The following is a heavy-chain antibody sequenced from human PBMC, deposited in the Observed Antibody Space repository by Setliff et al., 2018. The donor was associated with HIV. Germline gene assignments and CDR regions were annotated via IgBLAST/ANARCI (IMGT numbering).Heavy chain of an antibody. CDR3: ARDYFPHSRRNFGSGDYFHF. D-gene: IGHD3-10*01. CDR1: GYTFIDYF. V-gene: IGHV1-2*02. CDR2: INPNSGDS. J-gene: IGHJ4*02. Sequence: AASVKVSCKASGYTFIDYFIHWVRQAPGQGLEWMAYINPNSGDSKTAQKFQGRVTVTRDTSIATAYMELSSLTSGDTAVYHCARDYFPHSRRNFGSGDYFHFWGQGSRVTVSS.